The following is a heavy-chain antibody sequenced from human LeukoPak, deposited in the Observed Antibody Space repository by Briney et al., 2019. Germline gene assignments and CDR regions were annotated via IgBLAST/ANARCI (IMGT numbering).Heavy chain of an antibody. D-gene: IGHD3-9*01. V-gene: IGHV4-34*01. CDR1: GGSFSGYY. Sequence: SETLSLTCAVYGGSFSGYYWSWIRHPPGKGLEWIGEINHSGSTNYNPSLKSRVTISVDTSKNQSSLKLSSVTAADTAVYYCARWYFDWFDAFDIWGQGTMVTVSS. J-gene: IGHJ3*02. CDR2: INHSGST. CDR3: ARWYFDWFDAFDI.